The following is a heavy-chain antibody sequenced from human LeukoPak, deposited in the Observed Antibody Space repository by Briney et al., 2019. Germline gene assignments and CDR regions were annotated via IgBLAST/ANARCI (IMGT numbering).Heavy chain of an antibody. Sequence: PSETLSLTCTVSGGSISSYYWSWIRQPPGKGLECIGYIYYSGSTNYNPSLKSRVTISVDTSKNQFSLKLSSVTAADTAVYYCARDDYYYDSSGYVYWFDPWGQGTLVTVSS. CDR2: IYYSGST. CDR3: ARDDYYYDSSGYVYWFDP. CDR1: GGSISSYY. D-gene: IGHD3-22*01. V-gene: IGHV4-59*01. J-gene: IGHJ5*02.